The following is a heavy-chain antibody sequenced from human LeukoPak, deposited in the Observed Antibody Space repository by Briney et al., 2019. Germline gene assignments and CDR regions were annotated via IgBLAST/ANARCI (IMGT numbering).Heavy chain of an antibody. CDR3: ARHWVAAPTGEDWFDP. Sequence: GESLKISCKGSGYSFTSYWIGWVRQMPGKGLEWMGIIYPGDSDTRYSPSFQGQVTISADKSISTAYLQWSSLKASDTAMYYCARHWVAAPTGEDWFDPWGQGTLVTVSS. CDR1: GYSFTSYW. CDR2: IYPGDSDT. J-gene: IGHJ5*02. V-gene: IGHV5-51*01. D-gene: IGHD2-15*01.